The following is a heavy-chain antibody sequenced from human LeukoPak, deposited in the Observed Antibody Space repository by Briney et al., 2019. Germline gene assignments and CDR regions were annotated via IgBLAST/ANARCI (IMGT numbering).Heavy chain of an antibody. J-gene: IGHJ6*03. CDR3: ARGGIQLWFYYYHYMDV. CDR2: SNTDGSST. Sequence: GGSLRLSCAASGFTFSSYWMHWVRQAPGKGLVWVSRSNTDGSSTSYADSVKGRFTISRDNAKNTLYLQMNSLRAEDTAVYYCARGGIQLWFYYYHYMDVWGKGTTVTVSS. V-gene: IGHV3-74*01. D-gene: IGHD5-18*01. CDR1: GFTFSSYW.